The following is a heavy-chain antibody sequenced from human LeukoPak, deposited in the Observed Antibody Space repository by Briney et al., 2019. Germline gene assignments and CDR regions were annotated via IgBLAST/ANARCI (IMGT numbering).Heavy chain of an antibody. CDR2: IYSSGGT. CDR1: GGSINDYY. Sequence: SETLSLTCNVSGGSINDYYWSWIRQSAGKGLEWLGRIYSSGGTNDNPSFKRRVTMSVDTSANQVSLKLLSVTAADTGVYFCAREGKWFRSYYYYMDVWGEGTMVTVSS. J-gene: IGHJ6*03. V-gene: IGHV4-4*07. D-gene: IGHD3-10*01. CDR3: AREGKWFRSYYYYMDV.